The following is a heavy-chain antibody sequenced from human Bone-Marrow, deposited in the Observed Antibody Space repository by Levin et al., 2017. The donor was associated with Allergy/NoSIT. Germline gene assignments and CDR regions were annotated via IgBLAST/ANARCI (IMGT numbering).Heavy chain of an antibody. CDR1: GFTFNSYA. Sequence: TGESLKISCAASGFTFNSYAMSWVRQAPGKGLEWVSAISGSDGSTYYAESVKGRFTISRDESKNTLFLQMINLRAEDTAMYYCAKDANTGIPFDYWGQGTLVTVSS. J-gene: IGHJ4*02. CDR2: ISGSDGST. V-gene: IGHV3-23*01. CDR3: AKDANTGIPFDY. D-gene: IGHD2-8*02.